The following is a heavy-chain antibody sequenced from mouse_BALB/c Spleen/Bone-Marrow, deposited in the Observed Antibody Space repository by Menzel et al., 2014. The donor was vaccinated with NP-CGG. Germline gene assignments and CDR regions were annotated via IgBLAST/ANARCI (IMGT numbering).Heavy chain of an antibody. J-gene: IGHJ4*01. D-gene: IGHD2-1*01. CDR2: IRNKANAYTT. CDR3: ARSLYPRAMDY. V-gene: IGHV7-3*02. CDR1: GFTFTDYY. Sequence: EVMLVESGGGLVQPGGSLRLSCATSGFTFTDYYMSWVRQPPGKALEWLGFIRNKANAYTTEYSASVKGRFTISRDNSQSILYLQMNILRAKDSATYYCARSLYPRAMDYWGQGTSVTVSS.